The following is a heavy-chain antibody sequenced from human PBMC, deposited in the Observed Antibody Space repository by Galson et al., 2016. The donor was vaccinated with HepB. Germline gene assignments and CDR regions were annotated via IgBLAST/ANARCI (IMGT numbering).Heavy chain of an antibody. D-gene: IGHD2-21*02. Sequence: SLRLSCAASGFTFSSYAMMWVRQTPGKGLEWVSSISGSGRITYYADPVRGRFTIPSDKSKSTLYLRRTSLRAEDTAVYYRATDNLAYCGADCYSWGQGTRVTVSS. V-gene: IGHV3-23*01. J-gene: IGHJ5*02. CDR3: ATDNLAYCGADCYS. CDR2: ISGSGRIT. CDR1: GFTFSSYA.